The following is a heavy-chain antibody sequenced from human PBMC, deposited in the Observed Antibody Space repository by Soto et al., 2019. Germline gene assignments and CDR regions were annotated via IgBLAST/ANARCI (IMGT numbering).Heavy chain of an antibody. CDR3: AKGCFYDFWETSDWFDP. Sequence: GGSLRLSCAASGFTFSSYAMSWVRQAPGKGLEWVSAISGSGGSTYYADSVKGRFTISRDNSKNTLYLQMNSLRAEDTAVYYCAKGCFYDFWETSDWFDPWGQGTLVTVSS. D-gene: IGHD3-3*01. V-gene: IGHV3-23*01. CDR1: GFTFSSYA. J-gene: IGHJ5*02. CDR2: ISGSGGST.